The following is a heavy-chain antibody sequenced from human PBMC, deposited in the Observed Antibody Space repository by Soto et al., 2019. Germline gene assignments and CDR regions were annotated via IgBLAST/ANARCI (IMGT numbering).Heavy chain of an antibody. D-gene: IGHD2-8*01. CDR3: AREYCTNGLCYDAFDI. J-gene: IGHJ3*02. Sequence: EVQLVESGGGLVQPGGSLRLSCAASGFTFSSYAMHWVRQAPGKGLEYVSAISSNGGSTYYANSVKGRFTISRDNSKNTLYLQMGSLRAEDMAVYYCAREYCTNGLCYDAFDIWGQGTMVTVSS. CDR2: ISSNGGST. CDR1: GFTFSSYA. V-gene: IGHV3-64*01.